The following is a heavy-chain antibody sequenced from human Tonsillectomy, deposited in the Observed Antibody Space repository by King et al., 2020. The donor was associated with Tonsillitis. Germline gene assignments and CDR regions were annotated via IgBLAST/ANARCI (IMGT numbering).Heavy chain of an antibody. CDR1: GFTFGDYA. CDR2: TRSKVYGGTT. J-gene: IGHJ6*02. D-gene: IGHD6-19*01. CDR3: TRGRAAVANYYYNGMDV. Sequence: VQLVESGGGLVKPGRSLRLSCTGSGFTFGDYAMSWFRQAPGKGLQWVGFTRSKVYGGTTEYAASVKGRFTISRDDSTSIAYLQMTSLKTKDTAVYYCTRGRAAVANYYYNGMDVWGQGTMVTVSS. V-gene: IGHV3-49*05.